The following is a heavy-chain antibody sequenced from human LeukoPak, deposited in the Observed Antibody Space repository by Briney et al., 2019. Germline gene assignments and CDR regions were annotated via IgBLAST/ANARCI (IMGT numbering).Heavy chain of an antibody. CDR3: ARTSAPPYYFDY. CDR1: GGSFSGYY. J-gene: IGHJ4*02. Sequence: SETLSLTCAVYGGSFSGYYWSWIRQPPGKGLEWIGEINHSGSTNYNPSLKSRVTISVDTSKNQFSLKLSSVTAADTAVYYCARTSAPPYYFDYWGQGTLVTVSS. V-gene: IGHV4-34*01. CDR2: INHSGST. D-gene: IGHD2-8*01.